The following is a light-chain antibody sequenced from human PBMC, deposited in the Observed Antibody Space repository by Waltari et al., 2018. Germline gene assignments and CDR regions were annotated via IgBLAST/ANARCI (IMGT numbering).Light chain of an antibody. CDR2: WAS. Sequence: DIVMTQSPDSLAVSLGERATINCKSSQSVLYSSHNKNYLAWYQQKPGQPPKLLIYWASTRESGVPERFSGSGSGTDFTLTISSLQAEDVAVYYCLQYYSTPLTFGQGTKLEIK. J-gene: IGKJ2*01. V-gene: IGKV4-1*01. CDR1: QSVLYSSHNKNY. CDR3: LQYYSTPLT.